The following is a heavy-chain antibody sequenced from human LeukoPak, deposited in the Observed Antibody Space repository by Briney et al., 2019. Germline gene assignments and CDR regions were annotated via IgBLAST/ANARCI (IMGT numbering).Heavy chain of an antibody. D-gene: IGHD2-2*02. V-gene: IGHV3-23*01. Sequence: GGSLRLSCAATGFTFASYAMSWVRQAPGKGLEWVSAISSSGSSTYYADSVKGRFTSSRDNSKNTLHLQMNSLRAEDTAVYYCAKDIVVVPAAIRAVATIRDYWGQGTLVTVSS. CDR3: AKDIVVVPAAIRAVATIRDY. CDR1: GFTFASYA. J-gene: IGHJ4*02. CDR2: ISSSGSST.